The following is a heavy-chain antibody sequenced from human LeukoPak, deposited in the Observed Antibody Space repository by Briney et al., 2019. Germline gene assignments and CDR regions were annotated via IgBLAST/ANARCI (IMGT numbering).Heavy chain of an antibody. CDR1: GFTFRGYA. V-gene: IGHV3-23*01. D-gene: IGHD2-21*01. Sequence: PGGSLRLSCAASGFTFRGYAMSWVRQPPGKGLEWVSAVSDSGDATRYADAVKGRFTISRDNSKDTLYLQMNSMRAEDTAVYYCARSDCGGDGCKLLNYWGQGPLVPVSS. J-gene: IGHJ4*02. CDR3: ARSDCGGDGCKLLNY. CDR2: VSDSGDAT.